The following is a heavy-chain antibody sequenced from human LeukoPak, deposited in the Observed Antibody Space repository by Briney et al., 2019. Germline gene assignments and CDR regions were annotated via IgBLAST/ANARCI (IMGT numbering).Heavy chain of an antibody. CDR2: ISGSGGST. V-gene: IGHV3-23*01. D-gene: IGHD6-13*01. CDR1: GFTFSSYA. Sequence: SGGSLRLSCAASGFTFSSYAMSWVRQAPGKGLEWVSAISGSGGSTYYADYVKGRFTISRDNSKNTLYLQMNSLRAEDTAVYYCAKGGAAAGPRTFDYWGQGTLVTVSS. J-gene: IGHJ4*02. CDR3: AKGGAAAGPRTFDY.